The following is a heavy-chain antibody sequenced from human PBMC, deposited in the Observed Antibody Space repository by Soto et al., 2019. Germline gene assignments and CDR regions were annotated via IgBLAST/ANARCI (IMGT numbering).Heavy chain of an antibody. CDR2: ISGSGGST. CDR3: AKYGGDTYYDFWSGYYPYYMDV. CDR1: GFTFSSYA. V-gene: IGHV3-23*01. Sequence: GSLRLSCAASGFTFSSYAMSWVRQAPGKGLEWVSAISGSGGSTYYADSVKGRFTISRDNSKNTLYLQMNSLRAEDTAVYYCAKYGGDTYYDFWSGYYPYYMDVWGKGTTVTVSS. D-gene: IGHD3-3*01. J-gene: IGHJ6*03.